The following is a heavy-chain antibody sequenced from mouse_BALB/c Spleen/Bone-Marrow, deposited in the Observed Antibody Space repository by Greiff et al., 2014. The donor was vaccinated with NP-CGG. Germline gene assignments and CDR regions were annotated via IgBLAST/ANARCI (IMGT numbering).Heavy chain of an antibody. D-gene: IGHD2-10*01. J-gene: IGHJ3*01. CDR2: ISNGGGST. Sequence: DVQLQESGGGLVQPGGSLKLSCATSGFTFSDYYMYWVRQTPEKRLEWVAYISNGGGSTYYPDTVKGRFTISRDNAKNTLYLQMSRLKSEDTAMYYCASTYYGNPFAYWGQGTLVTVSA. V-gene: IGHV5-12*02. CDR1: GFTFSDYY. CDR3: ASTYYGNPFAY.